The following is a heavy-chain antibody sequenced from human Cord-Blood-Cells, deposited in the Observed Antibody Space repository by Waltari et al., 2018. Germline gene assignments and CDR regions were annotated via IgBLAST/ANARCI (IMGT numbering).Heavy chain of an antibody. Sequence: QMQLVQSGPEVKKPGTSVMVSCQASGFTFSSSPVQWVRQARGQRLEWIGWIVVGSGNTNYAQKFQERVTITRDMSTSTAYMELSSLRSEDTAVYYCAADNWGDAFDIWGQGTMVTVSS. CDR2: IVVGSGNT. V-gene: IGHV1-58*01. CDR1: GFTFSSSP. D-gene: IGHD7-27*01. J-gene: IGHJ3*02. CDR3: AADNWGDAFDI.